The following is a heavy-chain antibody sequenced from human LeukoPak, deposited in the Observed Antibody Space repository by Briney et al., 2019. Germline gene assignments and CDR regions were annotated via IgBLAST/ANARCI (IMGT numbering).Heavy chain of an antibody. J-gene: IGHJ6*03. Sequence: ASVKVSCKASGYTFTNFGISWVRQAPGEGLEWMGGISAKNGNTNYAQKVQGRVTMTTDTSTSTAYMELRSLRSDDPAVYYCARLDGTYHRAYYYFYYMDVWGEGTTVTVSS. CDR3: ARLDGTYHRAYYYFYYMDV. D-gene: IGHD3/OR15-3a*01. V-gene: IGHV1-18*01. CDR2: ISAKNGNT. CDR1: GYTFTNFG.